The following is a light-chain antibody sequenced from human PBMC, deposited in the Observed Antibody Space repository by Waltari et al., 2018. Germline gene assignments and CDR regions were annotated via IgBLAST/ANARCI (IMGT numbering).Light chain of an antibody. J-gene: IGLJ1*01. CDR3: CSYAPGNTYV. V-gene: IGLV2-23*01. CDR1: SSDVGSYNL. Sequence: QSALTQPASVSGSPGQSITISCTATSSDVGSYNLVSWYQQSPGKAPKLMILSERFSGSKSDNTASLTISGLQAEDEADYYCCSYAPGNTYVFGTGTKVTVL.